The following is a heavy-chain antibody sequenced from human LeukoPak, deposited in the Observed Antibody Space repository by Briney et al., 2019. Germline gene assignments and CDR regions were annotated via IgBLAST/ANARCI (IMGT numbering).Heavy chain of an antibody. CDR2: ISSSSTTI. J-gene: IGHJ4*02. CDR1: GFTFSSYS. V-gene: IGHV3-48*01. CDR3: ATVLYYYDSSGYYY. D-gene: IGHD3-22*01. Sequence: GGSLRLSCAASGFTFSSYSMMWVRQAPGKGLEWVSYISSSSTTIHYADSVKGRFTISRDNAKNSVYLQMNSLRAEDTAVYYCATVLYYYDSSGYYYWGQGTLVTVSS.